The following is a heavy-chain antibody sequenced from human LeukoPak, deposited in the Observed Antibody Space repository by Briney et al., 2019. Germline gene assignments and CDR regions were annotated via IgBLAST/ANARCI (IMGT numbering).Heavy chain of an antibody. J-gene: IGHJ4*02. Sequence: SETLSLTCAVSGYSISSGYYWGWIRQPPGKGLEWIGSIYHSGSTYYNPFLKSRVTISVDTSKNQFSLKLSSVTAADTAVYYCARHIHGYSNLYYFDYWGQGTLVTVSS. D-gene: IGHD4-11*01. CDR2: IYHSGST. V-gene: IGHV4-38-2*01. CDR3: ARHIHGYSNLYYFDY. CDR1: GYSISSGYY.